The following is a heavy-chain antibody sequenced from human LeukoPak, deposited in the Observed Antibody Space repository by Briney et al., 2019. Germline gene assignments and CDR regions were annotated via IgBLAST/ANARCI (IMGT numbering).Heavy chain of an antibody. CDR3: ARDKIVATIVLDY. D-gene: IGHD5-12*01. J-gene: IGHJ4*02. Sequence: GGSLRLSCAASGFTFSSYSMNWVRQAPGKGLEWVSSISSSSSYIYYADSVKGRFTISRDNAKNSLYLQMNSLRAEDTAVYYCARDKIVATIVLDYWGQGTLVTVSS. V-gene: IGHV3-21*01. CDR1: GFTFSSYS. CDR2: ISSSSSYI.